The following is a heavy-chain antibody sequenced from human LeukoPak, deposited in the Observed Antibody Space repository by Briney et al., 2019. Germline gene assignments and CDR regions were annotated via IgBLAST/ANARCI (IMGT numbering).Heavy chain of an antibody. D-gene: IGHD3-22*01. J-gene: IGHJ4*02. CDR2: IIPIFGTA. V-gene: IGHV1-69*01. CDR3: ARGSGETGGYYYVY. CDR1: GGSFSGYA. Sequence: SVKVSCKASGGSFSGYAISWVRQAPGQGLEWMGGIIPIFGTANYAQKFQGRVTITADESTRTAYMELRTLRSEDTAIYYCARGSGETGGYYYVYWGRGTPVTVSS.